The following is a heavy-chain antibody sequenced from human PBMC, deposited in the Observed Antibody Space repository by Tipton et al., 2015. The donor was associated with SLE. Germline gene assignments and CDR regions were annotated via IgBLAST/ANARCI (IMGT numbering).Heavy chain of an antibody. CDR3: ARWGMTAIWAFDL. CDR1: GDSISGSRYF. J-gene: IGHJ3*01. V-gene: IGHV4-39*01. CDR2: IDYSGGT. D-gene: IGHD2-21*02. Sequence: TLSLTCSVSGDSISGSRYFWGWIRQSPGKGLEWIGNIDYSGGTFYNPSFRSRVTISLEEAKNQFSLKMTSMTAADTAIYYCARWGMTAIWAFDLWGLGTMVTVSS.